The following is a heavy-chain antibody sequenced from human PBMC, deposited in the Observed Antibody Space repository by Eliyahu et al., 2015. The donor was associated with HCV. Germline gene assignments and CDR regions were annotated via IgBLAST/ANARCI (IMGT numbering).Heavy chain of an antibody. J-gene: IGHJ5*02. V-gene: IGHV1-18*01. Sequence: QVQLVQSGAEVKKPGASVKVSCKASGYTFTSXGISWVRQAPGQGLEWMGWISAYNGNTNYAQKLQGRVTMTTDTSTSTAYMELRSLRSDDTAVYYCARDRDRFLEWLFRGWFDPWGQGTLVTVSS. CDR2: ISAYNGNT. CDR3: ARDRDRFLEWLFRGWFDP. D-gene: IGHD3-3*01. CDR1: GYTFTSXG.